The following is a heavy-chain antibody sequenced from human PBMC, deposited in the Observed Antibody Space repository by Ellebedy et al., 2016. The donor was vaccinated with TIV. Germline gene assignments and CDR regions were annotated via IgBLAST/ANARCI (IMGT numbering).Heavy chain of an antibody. CDR1: GGSISSSSYY. Sequence: SETLSLTXTVSGGSISSSSYYWGWIRQPPGKGLEWIGSIYYSGSTYYNPSLKSRVTISVDTSKNQFSLKLSAVTAADTAVYYCAREKGAVAGSRAPFMDVWGQGTTVTVSS. CDR3: AREKGAVAGSRAPFMDV. V-gene: IGHV4-39*07. J-gene: IGHJ6*02. D-gene: IGHD6-19*01. CDR2: IYYSGST.